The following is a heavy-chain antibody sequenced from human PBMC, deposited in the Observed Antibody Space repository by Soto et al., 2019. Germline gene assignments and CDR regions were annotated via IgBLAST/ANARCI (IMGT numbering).Heavy chain of an antibody. CDR3: AHSLIPNWGSRGAFDY. D-gene: IGHD7-27*01. V-gene: IGHV2-5*02. Sequence: QITLKESGPTLVKPAKTLTLTCTFSGFSLSTSGVGVGWIRQPPGKALEWLALIYWDDDKRYSPSLKSRLTITKDTSKNQVVLTMTNMDPVDTATYYSAHSLIPNWGSRGAFDYWGQGTLVTVSS. CDR1: GFSLSTSGVG. J-gene: IGHJ4*02. CDR2: IYWDDDK.